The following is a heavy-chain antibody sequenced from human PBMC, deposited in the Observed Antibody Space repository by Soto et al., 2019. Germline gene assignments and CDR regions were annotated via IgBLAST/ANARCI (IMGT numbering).Heavy chain of an antibody. Sequence: SETLSLTCSVSGDSISNLDYFWAWIRQPPGQALEYIGYIYKSATTYYNPSFGSRVAISVDTSKSQFSLNVTSVTAADTAVYFCARGRYCLTGRCFPNWFDSWGQGALVTVSS. CDR3: ARGRYCLTGRCFPNWFDS. CDR1: GDSISNLDYF. V-gene: IGHV4-30-4*01. CDR2: IYKSATT. D-gene: IGHD7-27*01. J-gene: IGHJ5*01.